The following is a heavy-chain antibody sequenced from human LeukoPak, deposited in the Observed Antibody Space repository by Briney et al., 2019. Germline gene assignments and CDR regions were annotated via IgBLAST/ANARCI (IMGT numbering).Heavy chain of an antibody. J-gene: IGHJ6*02. D-gene: IGHD2-2*01. V-gene: IGHV1-69*13. CDR2: IIPTFGTA. Sequence: GASVKVSCKASGGTFSSYAISWVRQAPGQGLEWMGGIIPTFGTANYAQKFQGGVTITADESTSTAYMELSSLRSEDTAVYYCGIFSIVVVPAASYGMDVWGQGTTVTVSS. CDR1: GGTFSSYA. CDR3: GIFSIVVVPAASYGMDV.